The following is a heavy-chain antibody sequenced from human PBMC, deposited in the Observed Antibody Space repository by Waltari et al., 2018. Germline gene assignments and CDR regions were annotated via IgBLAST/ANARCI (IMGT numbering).Heavy chain of an antibody. CDR1: GFPFSSYS. V-gene: IGHV3-48*04. CDR2: ISSSSSTI. D-gene: IGHD4-17*01. Sequence: EVQLVESGGGLVQPGGSLRLSCAAYGFPFSSYSMNWVRQAPGKGLEWVSYISSSSSTIYYADSVKGRFTISRDNAKNSLYLQMNSLRAEDTAVYYCARVLTTVGYYFDYWGQGTLVTVSS. J-gene: IGHJ4*02. CDR3: ARVLTTVGYYFDY.